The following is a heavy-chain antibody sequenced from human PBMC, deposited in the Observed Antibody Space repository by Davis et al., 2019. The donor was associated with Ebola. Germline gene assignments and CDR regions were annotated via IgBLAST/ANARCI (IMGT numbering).Heavy chain of an antibody. J-gene: IGHJ5*02. Sequence: ASVKVSCKASGYTFTGYYMHWVRQAPGQGLGWMGWINPNSGGTNYAQKFQGRVTMTRDTSISTAYMELSRLRSDDTAVYYCARDKSCSGGSCYSFWFDPWGQGTLVTVSS. CDR3: ARDKSCSGGSCYSFWFDP. CDR1: GYTFTGYY. D-gene: IGHD2-15*01. V-gene: IGHV1-2*02. CDR2: INPNSGGT.